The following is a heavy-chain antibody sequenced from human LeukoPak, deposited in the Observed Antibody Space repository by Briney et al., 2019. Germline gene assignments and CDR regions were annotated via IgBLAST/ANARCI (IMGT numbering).Heavy chain of an antibody. CDR2: ISSSGNTI. V-gene: IGHV3-48*03. D-gene: IGHD4-17*01. CDR1: GFTFSSYE. Sequence: GGSLRLSCAASGFTFSSYEMNWVRQAPGKGLEWVSYISSSGNTIYYANSVKGRFIISRDNAKSSLYLQTNSLRAEDTAIYYCARDPTTLTSFALGYFDYWGQGTLVTVSS. J-gene: IGHJ4*02. CDR3: ARDPTTLTSFALGYFDY.